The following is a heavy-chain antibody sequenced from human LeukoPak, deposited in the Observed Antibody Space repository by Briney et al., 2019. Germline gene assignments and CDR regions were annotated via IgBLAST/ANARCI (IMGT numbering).Heavy chain of an antibody. CDR2: IKSKTGGGTT. V-gene: IGHV3-15*01. J-gene: IGHJ4*02. Sequence: GGSLRLSCAASGFTFSNAWMSWVRQAPGKGLEWVGRIKSKTGGGTTDYAAPVKGRFTISRDDSKNTLYLQMNSLKTEDTAVYYCTTDLLADYWGQGTLVTVSS. CDR1: GFTFSNAW. CDR3: TTDLLADY.